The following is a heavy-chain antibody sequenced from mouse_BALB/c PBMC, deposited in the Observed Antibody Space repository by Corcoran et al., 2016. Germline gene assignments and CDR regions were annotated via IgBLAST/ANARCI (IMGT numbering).Heavy chain of an antibody. D-gene: IGHD2-12*01. Sequence: QIQLVQSGPELKKPGETVKISCKASGYTFTHYGMNWVKQAPGKGLKWMGWINTYTGEPTYADDFKGRFAFSLETSASTAYLQINNLKNEDMATYFCARGRRGYAMDYWGQGTSVTVSS. J-gene: IGHJ4*01. V-gene: IGHV9-1*02. CDR2: INTYTGEP. CDR1: GYTFTHYG. CDR3: ARGRRGYAMDY.